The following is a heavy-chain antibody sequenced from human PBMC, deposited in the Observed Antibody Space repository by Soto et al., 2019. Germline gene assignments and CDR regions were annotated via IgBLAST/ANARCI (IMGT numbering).Heavy chain of an antibody. CDR3: ARARGFGELLFFWFDP. J-gene: IGHJ5*02. D-gene: IGHD3-10*01. CDR2: IYYSGST. CDR1: GVSISSGGYY. V-gene: IGHV4-31*02. Sequence: SETLSLTCTVSGVSISSGGYYWSWIRQHPGKGLEWIGYIYYSGSTYYNPSLKSRVTISVDTSKNQFSLKLSSVTAADTAVYYCARARGFGELLFFWFDPWGQGTLVSVSS.